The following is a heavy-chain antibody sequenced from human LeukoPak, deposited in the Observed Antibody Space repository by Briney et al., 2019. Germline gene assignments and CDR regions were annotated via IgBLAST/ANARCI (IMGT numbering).Heavy chain of an antibody. CDR3: AKAATTPIHYYYYYYMDV. V-gene: IGHV3-23*01. CDR1: GFTFSSYA. Sequence: GGSLRLSCAASGFTFSSYAISWVRQAPGKGLEWVSAISGSGGSTYYADSVKGRFTISRDNSKNTLYLQMNSLRAEDTAVYYCAKAATTPIHYYYYYYMDVWGKGTTVTVSS. D-gene: IGHD6-25*01. CDR2: ISGSGGST. J-gene: IGHJ6*03.